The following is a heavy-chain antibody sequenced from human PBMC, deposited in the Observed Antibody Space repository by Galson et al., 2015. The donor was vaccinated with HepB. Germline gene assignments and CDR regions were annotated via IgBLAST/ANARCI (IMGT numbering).Heavy chain of an antibody. CDR2: IWYDGSNK. CDR1: GFTFSSYG. CDR3: ARDRVSGMGYYYYMDV. Sequence: SLRLSCAASGFTFSSYGMHWVRQAPGKGLEWVAVIWYDGSNKYYADSVKGRFTISRDNSKNTLYLQMNSLRAEDTAVYYCARDRVSGMGYYYYMDVWGKGTTVTVSS. V-gene: IGHV3-33*01. D-gene: IGHD6-13*01. J-gene: IGHJ6*03.